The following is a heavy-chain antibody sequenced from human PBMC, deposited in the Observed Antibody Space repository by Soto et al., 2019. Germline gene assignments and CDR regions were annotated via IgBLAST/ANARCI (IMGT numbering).Heavy chain of an antibody. CDR1: GFTFSSYA. Sequence: GGSLRLSCAASGFTFSSYAMSWVRQAPGKGLEWVSAISGSGGSTYYADSVKGRFTISRDNAKNSLYLQMNSLRAEDTAVYYCARAGSSSSSWFYYQPVDFDYWGQGTLVTVSS. D-gene: IGHD6-13*01. V-gene: IGHV3-23*01. CDR2: ISGSGGST. J-gene: IGHJ4*02. CDR3: ARAGSSSSSWFYYQPVDFDY.